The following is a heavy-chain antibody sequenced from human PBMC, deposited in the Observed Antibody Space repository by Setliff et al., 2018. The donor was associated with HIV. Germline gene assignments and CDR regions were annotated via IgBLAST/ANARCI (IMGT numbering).Heavy chain of an antibody. Sequence: GESLKISCKGSRYSFTSYWIAWVRQMPGKGLEWMGIIYLGDSDTRYSPSFQGQVTISADKSISTAYLQWSSLKASDTAMYYCARQRSIAARPNSAFDIWGQGTMVTVS. D-gene: IGHD6-6*01. CDR1: RYSFTSYW. J-gene: IGHJ3*02. CDR3: ARQRSIAARPNSAFDI. CDR2: IYLGDSDT. V-gene: IGHV5-51*01.